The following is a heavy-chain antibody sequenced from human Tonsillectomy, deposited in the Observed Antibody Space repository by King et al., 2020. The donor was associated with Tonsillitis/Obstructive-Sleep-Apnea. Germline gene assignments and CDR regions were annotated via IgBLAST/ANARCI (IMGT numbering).Heavy chain of an antibody. Sequence: LQLQESGPGLVKPSETLSLTCTVSGDSISSISYYWVWIRQPPGKGLEWIGSIYYSGTTYYNPSLKSRVTISVDTSRNQFSLKLNSVTAVDTAVYYCGRDPGADYWGQGTLVTVSS. J-gene: IGHJ4*02. V-gene: IGHV4-39*01. CDR1: GDSISSISYY. CDR3: GRDPGADY. CDR2: IYYSGTT.